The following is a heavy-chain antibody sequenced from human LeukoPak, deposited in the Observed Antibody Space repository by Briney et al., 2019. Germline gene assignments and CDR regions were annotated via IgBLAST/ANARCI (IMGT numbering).Heavy chain of an antibody. CDR1: GGSISSSSYY. CDR3: ARHSEYYSGSGSASGYFDY. CDR2: IYYSGTT. J-gene: IGHJ4*02. Sequence: PSETLSLTCSVSGGSISSSSYYWGWIRQPPGTGLEWIGTIYYSGTTYYNPSLKSRVTMSIDTSKNQFSLKLSPVTAADTAVYYCARHSEYYSGSGSASGYFDYWGQGTLVTVSS. D-gene: IGHD3-10*01. V-gene: IGHV4-39*01.